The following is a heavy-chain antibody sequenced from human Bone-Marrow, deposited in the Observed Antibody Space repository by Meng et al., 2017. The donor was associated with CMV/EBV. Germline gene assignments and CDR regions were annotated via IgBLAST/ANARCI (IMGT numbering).Heavy chain of an antibody. CDR1: GGIFSNYG. CDR2: IIPVSGTT. CDR3: ARDDRYRWLQSYGMDV. V-gene: IGHV1-69*05. D-gene: IGHD5-24*01. Sequence: SVKVSCKASGGIFSNYGFTWVRQAPGQGLEWMGGIIPVSGTTYYAQMFQGRVTITTDESTSTAYMELSSLRSEDTAVYYCARDDRYRWLQSYGMDVWGQGTTVTVSS. J-gene: IGHJ6*02.